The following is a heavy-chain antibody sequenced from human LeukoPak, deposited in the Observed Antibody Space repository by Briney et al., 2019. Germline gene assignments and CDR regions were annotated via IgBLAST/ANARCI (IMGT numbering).Heavy chain of an antibody. CDR1: GGSISPYY. J-gene: IGHJ4*02. D-gene: IGHD4-23*01. CDR2: IFYSGST. CDR3: ARERVGGNYADY. V-gene: IGHV4-59*01. Sequence: SETLSLTCTVSGGSISPYYWSWVRQSPGKGLEWTAYIFYSGSTNYNPSLKSRVTISLDTSKKQFSLRFSSVTAADTAVYYCARERVGGNYADYWGQGILVTVSS.